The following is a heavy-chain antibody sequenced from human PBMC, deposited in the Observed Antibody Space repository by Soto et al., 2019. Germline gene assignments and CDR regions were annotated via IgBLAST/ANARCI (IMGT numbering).Heavy chain of an antibody. CDR3: ARRYGNYAMDV. CDR1: GFTFSSYS. D-gene: IGHD1-1*01. Sequence: EVQLVESGGGLVKPGGSLRLSCAASGFTFSSYSMNWVRQAPGKGLEWVSSIRSSSEHIYHADSVKGRFTISRDNADNSLYLQMNSLRAEDTAVYYCARRYGNYAMDVWGQGTTVTVSS. V-gene: IGHV3-21*01. J-gene: IGHJ6*02. CDR2: IRSSSEHI.